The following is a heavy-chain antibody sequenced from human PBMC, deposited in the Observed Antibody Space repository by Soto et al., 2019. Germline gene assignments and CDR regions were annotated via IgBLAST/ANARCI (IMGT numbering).Heavy chain of an antibody. CDR3: AKDQYCSGGSCYHAADY. Sequence: QAGGSLRLSCAASGFTFDDYAMHWVRQAPGKGLEWVSLISWDGGSTYYANSVKGRFTISRDNSKKSLYLQMNSLRAEDTAVYYCAKDQYCSGGSCYHAADYWGQGTLVTVSS. D-gene: IGHD2-15*01. V-gene: IGHV3-43D*04. CDR2: ISWDGGST. J-gene: IGHJ4*02. CDR1: GFTFDDYA.